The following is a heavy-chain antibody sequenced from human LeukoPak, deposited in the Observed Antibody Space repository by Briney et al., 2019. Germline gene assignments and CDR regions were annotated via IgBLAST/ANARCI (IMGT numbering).Heavy chain of an antibody. CDR1: GYTFTSYY. J-gene: IGHJ6*02. V-gene: IGHV1-46*01. CDR3: ARDHPTPNYYYGMDV. Sequence: GSSVKVSCKASGYTFTSYYMHWVRQAPGQGLEWMGIINPSGGSTSYAQKFQGRVTMTRDTSTSTVYMELSSLRSEDTAVYYCARDHPTPNYYYGMDVWGQGTTVTVSS. D-gene: IGHD4-17*01. CDR2: INPSGGST.